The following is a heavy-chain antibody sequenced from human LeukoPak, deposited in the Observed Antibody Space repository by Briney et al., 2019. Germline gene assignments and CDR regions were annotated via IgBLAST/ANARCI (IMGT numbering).Heavy chain of an antibody. CDR3: ARVGIYCGGDCYSLDY. J-gene: IGHJ4*02. Sequence: SETLSLTCTVSGGSISSYYWSWIRQPPGKGLEWIGYIYYSGSTNYNPSLKSRVTISVDKSKNQFSLKLSSVTAADTAVYYCARVGIYCGGDCYSLDYWGQGTLVTVSS. V-gene: IGHV4-59*12. D-gene: IGHD2-21*02. CDR2: IYYSGST. CDR1: GGSISSYY.